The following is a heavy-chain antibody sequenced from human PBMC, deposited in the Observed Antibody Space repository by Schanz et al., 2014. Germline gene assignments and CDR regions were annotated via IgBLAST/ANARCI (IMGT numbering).Heavy chain of an antibody. CDR1: GFTFSSHS. CDR3: ARADYSSSWNGFDI. J-gene: IGHJ3*02. D-gene: IGHD6-13*01. CDR2: ISGSGNTI. Sequence: VQLVESGGGVVQPGTSLRLSCAASGFTFSSHSMNWVRQAPGQGLEWLSYISGSGNTIYYADSVKGRFTISRDNAKNSLSLQMDRLRDEDTAVYYCARADYSSSWNGFDIWGQGTMVTVSS. V-gene: IGHV3-48*02.